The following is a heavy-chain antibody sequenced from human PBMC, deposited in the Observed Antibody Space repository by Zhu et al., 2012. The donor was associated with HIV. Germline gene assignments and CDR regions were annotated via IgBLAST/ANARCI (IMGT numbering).Heavy chain of an antibody. J-gene: IGHJ4*02. Sequence: EVQLVETGGGLIQPGGSLRLSCAASGFTVSSNYMSWVRQAPGKGLEWVSVIYSGGSTYYADSVKGRFTISRDNSKNTLYLQMNSLRAEDTAVYYCATSMVRGVNSVDYWGQGTLVTVSS. CDR1: GFTVSSNY. D-gene: IGHD3-10*01. CDR3: ATSMVRGVNSVDY. CDR2: IYSGGST. V-gene: IGHV3-53*02.